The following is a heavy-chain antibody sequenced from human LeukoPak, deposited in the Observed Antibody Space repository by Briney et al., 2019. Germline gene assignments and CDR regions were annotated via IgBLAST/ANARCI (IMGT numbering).Heavy chain of an antibody. J-gene: IGHJ4*02. CDR3: AKGPMIVVVITQFFDY. CDR2: ISGSGGST. V-gene: IGHV3-23*01. CDR1: GFTLSSYA. Sequence: GGSLRLSCAASGFTLSSYAMSWVRQAPGKGLEWVSAISGSGGSTYYADSVKGRFTISRDNSKNTLYLQMNSLRAEDTAVYYCAKGPMIVVVITQFFDYWGQGTLVTVSS. D-gene: IGHD3-22*01.